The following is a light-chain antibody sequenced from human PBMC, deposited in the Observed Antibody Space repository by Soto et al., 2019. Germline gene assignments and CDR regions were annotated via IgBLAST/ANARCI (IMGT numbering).Light chain of an antibody. J-gene: IGLJ1*01. CDR2: GHN. Sequence: QAVVTQPPSVSGARGQRVTISCTGSNSNIGAGFGVHWYQQLPGTAPKLLISGHNNRPSGVPDRFSASKSGTSASLTVSGLQAEDEADYYCSSYAGSSTYVFGTGTKLTVL. V-gene: IGLV1-40*01. CDR1: NSNIGAGFG. CDR3: SSYAGSSTYV.